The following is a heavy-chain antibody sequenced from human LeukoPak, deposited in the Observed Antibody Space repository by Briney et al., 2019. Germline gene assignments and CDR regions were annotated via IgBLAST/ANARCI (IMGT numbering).Heavy chain of an antibody. CDR2: IKEDGGAT. D-gene: IGHD5-12*01. CDR3: AIDWPPLGSGYYYDAFDL. Sequence: GGSLRLSCAAAGFTFSSSWMTGVRHAPGEGREGGMRIKEDGGATTYVDSAKGGFTISRDNSKSSLYLQMNSLRAEDTAVYYCAIDWPPLGSGYYYDAFDLWGQGTMVTVSS. J-gene: IGHJ3*01. V-gene: IGHV3-7*03. CDR1: GFTFSSSW.